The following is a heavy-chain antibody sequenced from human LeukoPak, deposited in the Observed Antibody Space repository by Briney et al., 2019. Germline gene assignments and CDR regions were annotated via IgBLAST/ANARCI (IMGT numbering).Heavy chain of an antibody. Sequence: GASVKVSCKASGGTFSNYAITWVRQAPGQGLEWMGGIIPLFGTANYAQKFQGRVTITTDESTSTAYMELSSLRSEDTAVYYCARGGYSGSYDLCVYWGQGTLVTVSS. D-gene: IGHD1-26*01. CDR3: ARGGYSGSYDLCVY. J-gene: IGHJ4*02. CDR2: IIPLFGTA. V-gene: IGHV1-69*05. CDR1: GGTFSNYA.